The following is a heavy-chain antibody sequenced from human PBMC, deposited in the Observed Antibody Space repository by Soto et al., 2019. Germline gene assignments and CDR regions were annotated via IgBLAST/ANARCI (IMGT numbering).Heavy chain of an antibody. CDR3: ATDDYSSNWSFAY. J-gene: IGHJ4*02. CDR2: FDPEDGET. Sequence: ASVTVCCKVSGDSITDLPRQWVRQAPGKGLEWMGGFDPEDGETIYAQKFQGRVTMSEDTSTETAYMELSSLRSEDTAVYYCATDDYSSNWSFAYWGQGTLVTVSS. CDR1: GDSITDLP. D-gene: IGHD6-13*01. V-gene: IGHV1-24*01.